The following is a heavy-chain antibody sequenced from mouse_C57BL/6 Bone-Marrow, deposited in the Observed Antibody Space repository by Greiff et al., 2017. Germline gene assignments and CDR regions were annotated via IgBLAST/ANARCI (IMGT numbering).Heavy chain of an antibody. CDR2: IHPSDSDT. CDR3: ALDGY. J-gene: IGHJ2*01. CDR1: GYTFTRYW. Sequence: QVQLQQPGAELVKPGASVKVSCKASGYTFTRYWLHWVKQRPGQGLEWIGRIHPSDSDTNYNQKFKGKATLNVEKASITAYMQLSSLTSEDAAVYYCALDGYGGQGTTLTVSS. V-gene: IGHV1-74*01.